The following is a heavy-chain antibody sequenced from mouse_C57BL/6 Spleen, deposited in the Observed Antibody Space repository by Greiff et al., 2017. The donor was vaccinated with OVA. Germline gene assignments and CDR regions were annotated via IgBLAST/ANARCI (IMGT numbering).Heavy chain of an antibody. D-gene: IGHD2-4*01. V-gene: IGHV1-18*01. CDR2: INPNTGGT. J-gene: IGHJ3*01. CDR1: GYTFTDYN. CDR3: ARGHYDSAWFAY. Sequence: VQLQQSGPELVKPGASVKIPCKASGYTFTDYNMDWVKQSPGKSLEWIGDINPNTGGTIYNQKFKGKATLTVDKSSSTAYMELRSLTSEDTAVYYCARGHYDSAWFAYWGQGTLVTVSA.